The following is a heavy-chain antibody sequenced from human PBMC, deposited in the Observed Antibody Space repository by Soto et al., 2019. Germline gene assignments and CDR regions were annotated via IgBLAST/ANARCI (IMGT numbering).Heavy chain of an antibody. CDR1: GFTFSSYG. D-gene: IGHD3-9*01. J-gene: IGHJ6*02. CDR3: AKDKRDTYDILTGPRSRPYYYYGMDV. Sequence: GGSLRLSCAASGFTFSSYGMHWVRQAPGKGLEWVAVISYDGSNKYYADSVKGRFTISRDNSKNTLYLQMNSLRAEDTAVYYCAKDKRDTYDILTGPRSRPYYYYGMDVWGQGTTVTVSS. CDR2: ISYDGSNK. V-gene: IGHV3-30*18.